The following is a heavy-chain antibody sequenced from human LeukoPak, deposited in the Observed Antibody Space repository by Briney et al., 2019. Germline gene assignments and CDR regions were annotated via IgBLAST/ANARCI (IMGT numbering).Heavy chain of an antibody. CDR1: GFTFRTHS. CDR2: ISSSGTYI. V-gene: IGHV3-21*01. D-gene: IGHD2-21*01. CDR3: ARVGDSDPDCGGDCYPFDS. Sequence: PGESLRLSCAASGFTFRTHSMNWVRQAPGKGLEWVASISSSGTYIYHSDSVKGRFSTSRDNAKNSLYLQMNSLRAEDTAVYYCARVGDSDPDCGGDCYPFDSWGQGTLVTVSS. J-gene: IGHJ5*01.